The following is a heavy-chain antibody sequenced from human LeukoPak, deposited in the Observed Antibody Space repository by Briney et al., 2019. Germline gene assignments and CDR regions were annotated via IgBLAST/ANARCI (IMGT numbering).Heavy chain of an antibody. Sequence: PSETLSLTCAVYGGSFSGYYWSWIRQPPGKGLEWIGEINHSGSTNYNPSLKSRVTISVDTSKNQFSLKLSSVTAADTAVYYCARHGHPVVITPHPFDYWGQGTLVTVSS. CDR3: ARHGHPVVITPHPFDY. V-gene: IGHV4-34*01. J-gene: IGHJ4*02. D-gene: IGHD3-22*01. CDR1: GGSFSGYY. CDR2: INHSGST.